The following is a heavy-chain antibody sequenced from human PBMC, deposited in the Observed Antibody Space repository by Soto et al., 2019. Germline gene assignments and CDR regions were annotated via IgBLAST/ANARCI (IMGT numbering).Heavy chain of an antibody. CDR1: GGTFSSYA. CDR3: ARGALGYCSGGSCYLSWFDP. J-gene: IGHJ5*02. D-gene: IGHD2-15*01. V-gene: IGHV1-69*06. CDR2: IIPIFGTA. Sequence: QVQLVQSGAEVKKPGSSVKVSCKASGGTFSSYAISWVRQAPGQGLEWMGGIIPIFGTANYAQKFQGRVTITADKSTSTAYMELSSLRSEETAVYYCARGALGYCSGGSCYLSWFDPWGQGTLVTVSS.